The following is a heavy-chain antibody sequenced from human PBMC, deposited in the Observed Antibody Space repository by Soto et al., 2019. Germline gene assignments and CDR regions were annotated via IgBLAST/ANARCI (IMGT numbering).Heavy chain of an antibody. CDR2: ISYDGGNK. Sequence: PGGSLRLSCAASGFPFDSYTMHWVRQAPGEGLEWVADISYDGGNKHYADSVKGRFTISRDNSRNTLFLQMNSLRADDTAVYYCAGVLPAGVFWGQGTLVTVSS. D-gene: IGHD2-2*01. CDR1: GFPFDSYT. CDR3: AGVLPAGVF. J-gene: IGHJ4*02. V-gene: IGHV3-30-3*01.